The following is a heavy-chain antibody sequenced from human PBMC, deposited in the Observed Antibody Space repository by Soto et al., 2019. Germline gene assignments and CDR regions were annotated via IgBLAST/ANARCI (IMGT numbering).Heavy chain of an antibody. Sequence: GGSLRLSCAASGFTLSNYAVRWVRQAPGKGLEWVSAISGSGGTTYYVDSVKGRVTVSRDNSRNTLYLQMNSLRVEDTAVYYCAKAYSSSWYNWFGPWGQGTLVTVSS. CDR3: AKAYSSSWYNWFGP. CDR2: ISGSGGTT. J-gene: IGHJ5*02. CDR1: GFTLSNYA. V-gene: IGHV3-23*01. D-gene: IGHD6-13*01.